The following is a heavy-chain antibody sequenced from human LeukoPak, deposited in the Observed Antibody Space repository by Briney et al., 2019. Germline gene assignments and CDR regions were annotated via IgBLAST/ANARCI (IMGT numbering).Heavy chain of an antibody. CDR1: GFTFSSYN. V-gene: IGHV3-33*01. Sequence: PGGSLRLSCATSGFTFSSYNMHWGRQAPGKGLDWMAAIWYDGNNKYYAESVKGRFRISRDTSKSTLYLQMNSLRPEDTAIYYCARDRRGGTGVVYLDSWGQGTLVTVSS. CDR2: IWYDGNNK. J-gene: IGHJ4*02. D-gene: IGHD2-15*01. CDR3: ARDRRGGTGVVYLDS.